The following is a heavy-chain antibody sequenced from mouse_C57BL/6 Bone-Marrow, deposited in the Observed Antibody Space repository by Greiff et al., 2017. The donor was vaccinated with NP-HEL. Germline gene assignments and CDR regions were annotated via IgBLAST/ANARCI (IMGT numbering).Heavy chain of an antibody. CDR3: TRRGGSSFYYAMDY. Sequence: QVQLQQSGAELVRPGASVTLSCKASGYTFTDYEMHWVKQTPVHGLEWIGAIDPETGGTAYNQKFKGKAILTADKSSSTAYMELRSLTSEDSAVYYCTRRGGSSFYYAMDYWGRGTSVTVSS. D-gene: IGHD1-1*01. CDR1: GYTFTDYE. J-gene: IGHJ4*01. V-gene: IGHV1-15*01. CDR2: IDPETGGT.